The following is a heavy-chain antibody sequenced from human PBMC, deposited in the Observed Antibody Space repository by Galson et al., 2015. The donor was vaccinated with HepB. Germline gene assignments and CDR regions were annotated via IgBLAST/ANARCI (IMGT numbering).Heavy chain of an antibody. CDR1: GFTFSSYA. J-gene: IGHJ4*02. CDR2: ISGSGDST. V-gene: IGHV3-23*01. Sequence: SLRLSCAASGFTFSSYAMSWVRQAPGKGLEWVSVISGSGDSTYYTDSVKGRFTISRDNSKNTLYLQMSSLRAEDTAVYYCAKGRSSSIVGAINYWGQGTLVTVSS. CDR3: AKGRSSSIVGAINY. D-gene: IGHD1-26*01.